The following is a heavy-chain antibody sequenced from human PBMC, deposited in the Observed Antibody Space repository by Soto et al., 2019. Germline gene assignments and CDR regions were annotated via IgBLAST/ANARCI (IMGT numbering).Heavy chain of an antibody. CDR1: GGSISSGGYY. Sequence: SETLSLTCTVSGGSISSGGYYWSWIRQHPGKGLEWIGYIYYSGSTYYNPSLKSRVTISVDTSKNQFSLKLSSVTAADTAVYYCAREAPCSSTSCLYYYMDVWGKGTTVTVSS. V-gene: IGHV4-31*03. CDR2: IYYSGST. CDR3: AREAPCSSTSCLYYYMDV. J-gene: IGHJ6*03. D-gene: IGHD2-2*01.